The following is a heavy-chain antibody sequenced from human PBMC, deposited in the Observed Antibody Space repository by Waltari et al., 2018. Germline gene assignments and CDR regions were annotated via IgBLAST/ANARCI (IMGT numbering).Heavy chain of an antibody. V-gene: IGHV4-39*07. D-gene: IGHD3-9*01. CDR1: GGSIRSRSYY. CDR3: ARESRYFDWPHPIGYNWFDP. CDR2: IYYSGRT. J-gene: IGHJ5*02. Sequence: QLQLQESGPGLVKTSETLSLTCTVSGGSIRSRSYYWGWFRQPPGQWLEWIGSIYYSGRTYDNPSLKSRVTISVDTSKNQFSLKLSSVTAADTAVYYCARESRYFDWPHPIGYNWFDPWGQGTLVTVSS.